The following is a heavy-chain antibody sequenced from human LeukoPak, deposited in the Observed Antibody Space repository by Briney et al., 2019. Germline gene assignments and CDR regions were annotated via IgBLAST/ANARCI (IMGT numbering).Heavy chain of an antibody. D-gene: IGHD4-17*01. V-gene: IGHV3-48*02. CDR2: ISSGGPNI. CDR1: GFTFSRYS. J-gene: IGHJ3*02. Sequence: GGSLRLSRAASGFTFSRYSMNWVRPAPGKGLEWLSYISSGGPNIYYADCVKGRFTISRDNDKNSLSVQMNSMRDEDTAVYYCARDYYGDYGFDIWGQGTMVTVSS. CDR3: ARDYYGDYGFDI.